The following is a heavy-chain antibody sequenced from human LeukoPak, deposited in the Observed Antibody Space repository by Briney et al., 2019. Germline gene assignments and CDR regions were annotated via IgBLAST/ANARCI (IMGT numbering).Heavy chain of an antibody. J-gene: IGHJ4*02. CDR1: GFTFSSYS. Sequence: SGGSLRLSCAASGFTFSSYSMNWVRQAPGKGLEWVSSISSSSSYIYYADSVKGRFTISRDNAKNSLYLQMNSLRAEDTAVYYCARFNRNWNAPNFDYWGQGTLVTVSS. D-gene: IGHD1-1*01. V-gene: IGHV3-21*01. CDR2: ISSSSSYI. CDR3: ARFNRNWNAPNFDY.